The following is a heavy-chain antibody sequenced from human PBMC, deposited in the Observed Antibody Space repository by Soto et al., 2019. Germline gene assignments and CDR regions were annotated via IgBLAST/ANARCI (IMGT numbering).Heavy chain of an antibody. Sequence: QVQLVESGGGLVKPGGSLRLSCAASGFTFSDYYMSWIRQAPGKGLQWVSYISSSGSTIYYADSVKGRFTISRDNAKNSLYLQMNSLRAEDTAVYYCERVRCSGGSCYDYFDYWGQGTLVTVSS. D-gene: IGHD2-15*01. V-gene: IGHV3-11*01. CDR3: ERVRCSGGSCYDYFDY. CDR1: GFTFSDYY. J-gene: IGHJ4*02. CDR2: ISSSGSTI.